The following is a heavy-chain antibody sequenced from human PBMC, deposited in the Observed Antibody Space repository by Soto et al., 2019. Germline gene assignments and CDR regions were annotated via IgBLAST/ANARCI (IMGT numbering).Heavy chain of an antibody. CDR3: ATHLSYYYGMDV. CDR2: IDPSDSYT. J-gene: IGHJ6*02. V-gene: IGHV5-10-1*01. Sequence: HGESLKISCKGSGYSFTSYWISWVRQMPGKGLEWMGRIDPSDSYTNYSPSFQGHVTISADKSISTAYLQWSSLKASDTAMYYCATHLSYYYGMDVWGQGTTVTVSS. CDR1: GYSFTSYW.